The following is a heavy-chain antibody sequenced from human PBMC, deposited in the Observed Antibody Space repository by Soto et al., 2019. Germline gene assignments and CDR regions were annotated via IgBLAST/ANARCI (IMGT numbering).Heavy chain of an antibody. CDR2: ISYDGSNK. D-gene: IGHD1-26*01. CDR3: AKEIVQTGNYYYSGMDV. V-gene: IGHV3-30*18. J-gene: IGHJ6*02. Sequence: QGQLVESGGGVVQPGRSLRLSCAASGFSFSTYGMHWVRQAPGKGLEWVAVISYDGSNKYYVDSVKGRFTISRDNSKNTLYLQMNSLRAEDTGVYYCAKEIVQTGNYYYSGMDVWGQGTTVTVSS. CDR1: GFSFSTYG.